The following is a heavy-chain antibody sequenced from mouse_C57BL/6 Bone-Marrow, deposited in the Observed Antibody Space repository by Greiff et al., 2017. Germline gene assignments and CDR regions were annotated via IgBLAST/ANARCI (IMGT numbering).Heavy chain of an antibody. Sequence: LVESGPELVKPGASVKISCKASGYSFTDYNMNWVMQSNGKSLEWIGVINPNYGTTSYNQKFKGKATLTVDQSSSTAYMQLNSLTSEDSAVYYGARGYDYDYAMDYWGQGTSVTVSS. V-gene: IGHV1-39*01. D-gene: IGHD2-4*01. CDR1: GYSFTDYN. CDR2: INPNYGTT. J-gene: IGHJ4*01. CDR3: ARGYDYDYAMDY.